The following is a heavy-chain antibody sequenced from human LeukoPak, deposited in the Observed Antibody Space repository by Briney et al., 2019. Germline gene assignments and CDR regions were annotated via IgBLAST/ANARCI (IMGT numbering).Heavy chain of an antibody. V-gene: IGHV4-59*01. D-gene: IGHD6-13*01. J-gene: IGHJ3*02. CDR1: GGSIGSYY. Sequence: PSETLSLTCTVSGGSIGSYYWSWMRQPPGKGLEWIGYIYYSGSTNYNPSLKSRVTISVDTSKNQFSLKLSSVTAADTAVYYCARDKSIAAAGGAFDIWGQGTMVTVSS. CDR2: IYYSGST. CDR3: ARDKSIAAAGGAFDI.